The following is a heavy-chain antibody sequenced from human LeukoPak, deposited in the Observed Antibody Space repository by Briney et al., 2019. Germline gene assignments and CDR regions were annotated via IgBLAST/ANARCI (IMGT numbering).Heavy chain of an antibody. J-gene: IGHJ5*02. CDR3: ATFSFGRDWFDP. CDR1: GGSISNYY. CDR2: ISYIGTT. Sequence: SETLSLTCTVSGGSISNYYWNWIRQPPGKGPEWIAYISYIGTTNYNPSLKSRVTISEDTSKNQFSLKLSSVTAADTAVYYCATFSFGRDWFDPWGQGTLVTVSS. V-gene: IGHV4-59*08. D-gene: IGHD5-18*01.